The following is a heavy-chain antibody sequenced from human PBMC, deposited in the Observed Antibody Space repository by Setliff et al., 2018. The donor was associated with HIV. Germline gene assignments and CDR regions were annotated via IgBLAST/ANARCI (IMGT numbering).Heavy chain of an antibody. J-gene: IGHJ1*01. V-gene: IGHV1-18*01. CDR2: ISVYNGNT. CDR3: ARDPAPSSSASYFQH. Sequence: ASVKVSCKASGGTFSSYAISWVRQAPGQGLEWMGWISVYNGNTNYAQNLQGRVTMTTDTSTSTVYMELSSLRSEDTAVYYCARDPAPSSSASYFQHWGQGTPVTVSS. D-gene: IGHD6-6*01. CDR1: GGTFSSYA.